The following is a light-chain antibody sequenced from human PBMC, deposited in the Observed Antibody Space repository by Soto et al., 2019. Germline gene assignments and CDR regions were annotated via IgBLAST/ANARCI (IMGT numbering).Light chain of an antibody. CDR1: QGVSSY. V-gene: IGKV3-11*01. Sequence: EIVLTQSPATLSLSPGERATLSCRASQGVSSYLAWYQQKPGQAPRLLIYDASNRATGIPARFSGSGSGTDFTLTISSLEPEDFAVYYCQQRSNWTPTFGHGTKVDIK. J-gene: IGKJ3*01. CDR2: DAS. CDR3: QQRSNWTPT.